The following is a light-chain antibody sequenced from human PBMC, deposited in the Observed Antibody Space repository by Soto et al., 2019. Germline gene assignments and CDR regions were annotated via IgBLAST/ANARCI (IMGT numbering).Light chain of an antibody. Sequence: QSVLTQPPSVSWAPGQRVTISCTGSSSNIGAGYGVHWYQQLPGTAPKLLIYGNSNRPSGVPDRFSGSKSGTSASLAITGLQAEDEADYYCQSYDSSLSGHYVFGTGTKVTVL. CDR1: SSNIGAGYG. CDR2: GNS. CDR3: QSYDSSLSGHYV. V-gene: IGLV1-40*01. J-gene: IGLJ1*01.